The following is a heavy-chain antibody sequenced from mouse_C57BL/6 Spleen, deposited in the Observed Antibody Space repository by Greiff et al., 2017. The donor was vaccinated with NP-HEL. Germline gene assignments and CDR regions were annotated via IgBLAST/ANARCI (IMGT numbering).Heavy chain of an antibody. CDR2: INPGSGGT. D-gene: IGHD1-1*01. J-gene: IGHJ2*01. V-gene: IGHV1-54*01. CDR1: GYAFTNYL. Sequence: QVQLKQSGAELVRPGTSVKVSCKASGYAFTNYLIEWVKQRPGQGLEWIGVINPGSGGTNYNGKFKGKATLTADKSSSTACVQLSSLTSEDSAVYFCARSGTTVVPFDYWGQGTTLTVSS. CDR3: ARSGTTVVPFDY.